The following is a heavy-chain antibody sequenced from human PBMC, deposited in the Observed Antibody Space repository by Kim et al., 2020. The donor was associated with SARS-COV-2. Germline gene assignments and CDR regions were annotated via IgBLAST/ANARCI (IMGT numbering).Heavy chain of an antibody. V-gene: IGHV4-34*01. J-gene: IGHJ6*03. CDR1: GGSFSGYY. CDR3: ARVPPLHCSSTSCYYYYYYMDV. Sequence: SETLSLTCAVYGGSFSGYYWSWIRQPPGKGLEWIGEINHSGSTNYNPSLKSRVTISVDTSKNQFSLKLSSVTAADTAVYYCARVPPLHCSSTSCYYYYYYMDVWGKGTTVTVSS. CDR2: INHSGST. D-gene: IGHD2-2*01.